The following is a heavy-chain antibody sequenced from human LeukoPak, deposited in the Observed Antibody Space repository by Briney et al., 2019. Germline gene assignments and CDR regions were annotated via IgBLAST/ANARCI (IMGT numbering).Heavy chain of an antibody. CDR2: ISSSSSYI. D-gene: IGHD6-19*01. V-gene: IGHV3-21*01. CDR1: GFTFSSYS. Sequence: GGSLRLTCAASGFTFSSYSMNWVRQAPGKGLEWVSSISSSSSYIYYADSVKGRFTISRDNAKNSLYLQMNSLRAEDTAVYYCARDDFGPVAGLFDYWGQGTLVTVSS. J-gene: IGHJ4*02. CDR3: ARDDFGPVAGLFDY.